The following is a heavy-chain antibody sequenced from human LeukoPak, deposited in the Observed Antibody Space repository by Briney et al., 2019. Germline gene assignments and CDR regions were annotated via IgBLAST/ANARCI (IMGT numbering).Heavy chain of an antibody. V-gene: IGHV1-18*01. D-gene: IGHD3-9*01. CDR3: ARGDHYDILTGYQTPSHLSGY. Sequence: ASVKVSFKASGYTFISYGISWVRQAPGQGLEWMGWISGYNGNTNYAQNLQGRVTMTTDTSTSTAYMELRSLRSDDTAVYYCARGDHYDILTGYQTPSHLSGYWGQGTLVTVSS. J-gene: IGHJ4*02. CDR1: GYTFISYG. CDR2: ISGYNGNT.